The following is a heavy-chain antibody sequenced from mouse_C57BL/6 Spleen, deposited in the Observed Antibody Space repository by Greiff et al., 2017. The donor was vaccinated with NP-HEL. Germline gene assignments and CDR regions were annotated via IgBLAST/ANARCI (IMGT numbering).Heavy chain of an antibody. CDR1: GFTFSSYG. V-gene: IGHV5-6*01. J-gene: IGHJ4*01. D-gene: IGHD2-4*01. Sequence: EVKLVESGGDLVKPGGSLKLSCAASGFTFSSYGMSWVRQTPDKRLEWVATISSGGSYTYYPASVKGRFTISRDNAKNTLYLQMSSLKSEDTAMYYCARSRYDYDDYAMDYWGKGTSVTVSS. CDR3: ARSRYDYDDYAMDY. CDR2: ISSGGSYT.